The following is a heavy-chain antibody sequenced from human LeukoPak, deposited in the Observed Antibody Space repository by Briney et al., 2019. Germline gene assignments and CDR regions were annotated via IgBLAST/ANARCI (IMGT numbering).Heavy chain of an antibody. V-gene: IGHV1-18*01. CDR2: ISSSTGNT. J-gene: IGHJ6*02. D-gene: IGHD2-2*01. CDR1: GYNFNTYG. CDR3: VRLPLGYYSSNSCLE. Sequence: AAVNVTFKASGYNFNTYGISWVRQSPGQGLEWMGWISSSTGNTKYAQKLQDRVTMTTDTSTSTAYLYLRNLRSDDTAVYYCVRLPLGYYSSNSCLEWGQGTTVTVSS.